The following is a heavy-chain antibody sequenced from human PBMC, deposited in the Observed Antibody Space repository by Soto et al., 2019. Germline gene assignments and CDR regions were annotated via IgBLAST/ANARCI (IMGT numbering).Heavy chain of an antibody. CDR2: IYYSGST. CDR3: ARHTYSWAGNWFDP. D-gene: IGHD4-4*01. J-gene: IGHJ5*02. Sequence: QPQLQESGRGQVKPSETLSLTCTVSGDSISSSNYYWVWIRLPPGKGLEWIGSIYYSGSTYYNPSLNSRVTISVDTSKNQFSLKLSSVTAADTAVYYCARHTYSWAGNWFDPWGQGNLVTVSS. V-gene: IGHV4-39*01. CDR1: GDSISSSNYY.